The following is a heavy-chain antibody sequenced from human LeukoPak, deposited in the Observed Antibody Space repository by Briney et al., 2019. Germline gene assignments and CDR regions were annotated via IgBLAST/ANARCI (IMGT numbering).Heavy chain of an antibody. V-gene: IGHV4-4*02. CDR1: GSSISSSNW. D-gene: IGHD6-13*01. CDR2: IYHSGST. J-gene: IGHJ4*02. CDR3: ARAPSIAAAGTVDY. Sequence: SETLSLTCAVSGSSISSSNWWSWVRQPPGKGLEWIGEIYHSGSTNYNPSLKSRVTISVDKSKNQFSLKLSSVTAADTAVYYCARAPSIAAAGTVDYWGQGTLVTVSS.